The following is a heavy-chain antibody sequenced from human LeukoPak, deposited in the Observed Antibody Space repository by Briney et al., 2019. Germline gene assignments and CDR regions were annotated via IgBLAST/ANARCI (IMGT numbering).Heavy chain of an antibody. J-gene: IGHJ4*02. V-gene: IGHV3-9*01. D-gene: IGHD6-19*01. CDR2: ISWNSGSI. CDR1: GFTFTKFW. CDR3: AKDNRRHYTSGPNPDSLH. Sequence: GGSLRLSCAASGFTFTKFWMTWVRQAPGKGLKWVSGISWNSGSIDYADSVKGRFTISRDNAKNSLYLQMNSLRVEDTAFYYCAKDNRRHYTSGPNPDSLHWGQGALVTVSS.